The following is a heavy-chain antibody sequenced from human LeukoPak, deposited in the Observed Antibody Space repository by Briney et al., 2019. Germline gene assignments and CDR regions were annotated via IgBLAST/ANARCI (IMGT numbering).Heavy chain of an antibody. CDR3: AREGGSLGYFAFDF. V-gene: IGHV3-11*01. CDR1: EFIFRDYY. J-gene: IGHJ4*02. CDR2: ISSSGSTT. Sequence: GGSLRLSCATSEFIFRDYYMRWVRQAPGKGLEWISYISSSGSTTYHADSVKGRFTISRDNAKKSLYLQMNSLRAEDTATYYCAREGGSLGYFAFDFWGRGTPVTVS. D-gene: IGHD3-22*01.